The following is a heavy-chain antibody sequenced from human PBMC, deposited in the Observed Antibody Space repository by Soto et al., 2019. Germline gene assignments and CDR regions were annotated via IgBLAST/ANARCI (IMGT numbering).Heavy chain of an antibody. CDR2: IDPSDSQT. J-gene: IGHJ4*02. V-gene: IGHV5-10-1*01. CDR1: GYSFACYW. D-gene: IGHD3-22*01. Sequence: GESLKISXKGSGYSFACYWITWVRQKPGKGLEWMVRIDPSDSQTYYSPSFRGHVTISVTKSITTVFLQWSSLRASDTAMYYCGRQIYDSDTGPKFPYYFDSWGQGTPVTVSS. CDR3: GRQIYDSDTGPKFPYYFDS.